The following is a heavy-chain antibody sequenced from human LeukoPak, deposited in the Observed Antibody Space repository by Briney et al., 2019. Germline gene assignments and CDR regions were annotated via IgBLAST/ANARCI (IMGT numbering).Heavy chain of an antibody. V-gene: IGHV4-38-2*02. D-gene: IGHD5-12*01. CDR1: GYSISSGYY. CDR3: ARDASERGYSGYGYNWFDP. J-gene: IGHJ5*02. CDR2: IYHSGST. Sequence: PSETLSLTCAVSGYSISSGYYWGWIRQPPGKGLEWIGSIYHSGSTYYNPSLKSRVTISVDTSKNQLSLKLSSVTAADTAVYYCARDASERGYSGYGYNWFDPWGQGTLVTVSS.